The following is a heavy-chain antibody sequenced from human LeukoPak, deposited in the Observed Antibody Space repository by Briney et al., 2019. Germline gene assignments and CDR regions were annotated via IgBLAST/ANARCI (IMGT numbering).Heavy chain of an antibody. J-gene: IGHJ6*02. CDR3: ARRSSGWLYYGMDV. Sequence: GESLKISCKGSGYSXXSXXXXWXXXXXXXXXXXXXIIYPGDSDTRYSPSFQGQVTISADKSISTAYLQWSSLKASDTAMYYCARRSSGWLYYGMDVWGQGTTVTVSS. V-gene: IGHV5-51*01. D-gene: IGHD6-19*01. CDR2: IYPGDSDT. CDR1: GYSXXSXX.